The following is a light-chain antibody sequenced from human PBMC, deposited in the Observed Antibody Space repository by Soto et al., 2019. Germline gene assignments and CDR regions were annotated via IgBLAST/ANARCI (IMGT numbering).Light chain of an antibody. Sequence: QSAVTQPGSVSGPPGQSITISCTGASSDIGAYNYVSWYQQHPGKAPKLMIYDVSNRPSGISDRFSGSKSGNTASLTISGLQAEDEADYFCSSYTSSSTYVFGTGTKVTVL. CDR3: SSYTSSSTYV. V-gene: IGLV2-14*01. J-gene: IGLJ1*01. CDR2: DVS. CDR1: SSDIGAYNY.